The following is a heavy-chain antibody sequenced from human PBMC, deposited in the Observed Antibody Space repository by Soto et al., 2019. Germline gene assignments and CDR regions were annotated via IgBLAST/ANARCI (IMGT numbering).Heavy chain of an antibody. CDR3: ARDGQSLAPYALDV. CDR1: GFTFRSHA. V-gene: IGHV3-33*01. CDR2: IWYDGSNK. D-gene: IGHD6-19*01. Sequence: QVQVVESGGGVVQPGRSLRLSCTASGFTFRSHAMHRVRQAPGKGLEWVAQIWYDGSNKYYADSVKGRFTISRDNSKNTLYVQMDSLRVEDTAVYYCARDGQSLAPYALDVWGQGTSVTVS. J-gene: IGHJ6*02.